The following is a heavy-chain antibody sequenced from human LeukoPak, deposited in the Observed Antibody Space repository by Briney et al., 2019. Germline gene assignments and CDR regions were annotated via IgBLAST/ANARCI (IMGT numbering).Heavy chain of an antibody. CDR3: ARANDDDSRGYHTSWFDP. CDR2: IIPIFGTA. V-gene: IGHV1-69*05. J-gene: IGHJ5*02. CDR1: GGTFSSYA. Sequence: ASVKVSCKASGGTFSSYAISWVRQAPGQGLEWMGRIIPIFGTANYAQKFQGRVTITTDESTSTAYMELSSLRSEDTAVYYCARANDDDSRGYHTSWFDPWGQGTLVTVSS. D-gene: IGHD3-22*01.